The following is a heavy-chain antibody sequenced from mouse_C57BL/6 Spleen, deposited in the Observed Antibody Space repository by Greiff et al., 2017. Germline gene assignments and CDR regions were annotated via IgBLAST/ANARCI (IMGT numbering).Heavy chain of an antibody. CDR2: IHPNSGST. CDR1: GYTFTSYW. CDR3: ARGGYSNSYDMDY. J-gene: IGHJ4*01. V-gene: IGHV1-64*01. D-gene: IGHD2-5*01. Sequence: QVQLQQPGAELVKPGASVTLSCKASGYTFTSYWMHWVKQRPGQGLEWIGMIHPNSGSTNYNEKFKSKATLTVGKSSSTAYMQLSSLTSEDSAVYYCARGGYSNSYDMDYWGQGTSVTVSS.